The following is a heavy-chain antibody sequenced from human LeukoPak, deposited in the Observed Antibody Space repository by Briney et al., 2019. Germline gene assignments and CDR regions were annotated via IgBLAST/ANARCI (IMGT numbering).Heavy chain of an antibody. V-gene: IGHV4-39*01. CDR3: ARHPTWGYYFDY. Sequence: SETLSLTCTVSGGSISSSSYYWGWIRQPPGKGLEWIGSIYYSGSTYYNPSLKSRVTISVDTSKNQFSLKLSSVTAADTAVYYCARHPTWGYYFDYWGQGTLVTVSS. D-gene: IGHD7-27*01. CDR2: IYYSGST. J-gene: IGHJ4*02. CDR1: GGSISSSSYY.